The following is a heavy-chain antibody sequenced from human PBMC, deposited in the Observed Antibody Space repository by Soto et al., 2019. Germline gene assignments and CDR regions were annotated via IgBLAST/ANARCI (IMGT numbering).Heavy chain of an antibody. J-gene: IGHJ4*02. Sequence: QVQLVQSGAEVKKPGASVKVSCKASGYTFTSYAMHWVRQAPGQRLEWMGWINAGNGNTKYSQNFQGRVTITRDTSASTAYMELSRRRSEDTVVYYCARSIRLAGDYGGQGTLFTVSS. CDR3: ARSIRLAGDY. CDR2: INAGNGNT. V-gene: IGHV1-3*01. CDR1: GYTFTSYA.